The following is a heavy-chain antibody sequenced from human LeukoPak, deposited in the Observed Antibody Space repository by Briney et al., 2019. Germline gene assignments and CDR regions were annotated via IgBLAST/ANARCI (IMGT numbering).Heavy chain of an antibody. CDR2: IRPDGRSA. Sequence: GGSLRLSCAASGFTFSSHGMHWVRQAPGKGLERVAYIRPDGRSAFYADSVEGRFTISRDNSKNTLFLQMNSLRREDTAIYYCASSILDHWGQGALVTVSS. D-gene: IGHD6-6*01. CDR1: GFTFSSHG. CDR3: ASSILDH. J-gene: IGHJ5*02. V-gene: IGHV3-30*02.